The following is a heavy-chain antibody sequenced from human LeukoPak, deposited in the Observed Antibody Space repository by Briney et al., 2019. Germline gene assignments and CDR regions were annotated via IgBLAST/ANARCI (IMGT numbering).Heavy chain of an antibody. J-gene: IGHJ4*02. D-gene: IGHD2-8*01. CDR1: GGSFSGYF. CDR3: ARHAYRVYAHLAPFDY. V-gene: IGHV4-34*01. Sequence: SETLSLTCAVYGGSFSGYFWSWIRQPPGKGLEWIGEINHSGGTNYNPSLKSRVTISVDTSKNQFSLKLSSVTAADTAVYYCARHAYRVYAHLAPFDYWGQGTLVTVSS. CDR2: INHSGGT.